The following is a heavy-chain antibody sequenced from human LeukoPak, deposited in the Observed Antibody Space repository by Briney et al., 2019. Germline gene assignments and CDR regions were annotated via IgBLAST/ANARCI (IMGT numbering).Heavy chain of an antibody. CDR1: GFIFSTYG. Sequence: GGSLRLSCTASGFIFSTYGMHWVRQAPGKGLEWVAFIRSDGSDKSYAGSVMGRFTISRDNSKNTLYLQMNTLRAEDTAVYYCVKHDSSSDYWGQGTLVTVSS. V-gene: IGHV3-30*02. J-gene: IGHJ4*02. CDR2: IRSDGSDK. CDR3: VKHDSSSDY. D-gene: IGHD3-22*01.